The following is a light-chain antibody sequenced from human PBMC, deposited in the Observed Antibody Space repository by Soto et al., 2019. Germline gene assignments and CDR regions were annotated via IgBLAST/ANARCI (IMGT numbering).Light chain of an antibody. CDR2: DAS. CDR1: QSVSSY. CDR3: QQRSNWPLLT. J-gene: IGKJ4*01. Sequence: EIVLTQSPATLSLSPGERATLSCRASQSVSSYLAWYQQKPGQAPRLLIYDASNRATGIPARFSGSGSGTDFPITISRLEPEDFAVYYCQQRSNWPLLTFGGGTKVEIK. V-gene: IGKV3-11*01.